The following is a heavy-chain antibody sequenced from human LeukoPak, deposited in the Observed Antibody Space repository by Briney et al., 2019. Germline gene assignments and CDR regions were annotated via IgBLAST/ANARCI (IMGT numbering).Heavy chain of an antibody. J-gene: IGHJ6*04. CDR2: INPNSGGT. CDR1: GYTFTGYY. V-gene: IGHV1-2*02. Sequence: ASVKVSCKASGYTFTGYYIHWVRQAPGQGLEWMGWINPNSGGTIYAQKFQGRVTMTEDTSTDTAYMELSSLRSEDTAVYYCATGRYLPLMDVWGKGTTVTVSS. CDR3: ATGRYLPLMDV. D-gene: IGHD1-14*01.